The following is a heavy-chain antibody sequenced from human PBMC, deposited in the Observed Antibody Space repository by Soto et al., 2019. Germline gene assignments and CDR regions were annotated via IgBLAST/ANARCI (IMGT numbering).Heavy chain of an antibody. J-gene: IGHJ4*02. CDR2: ISYDGSNK. D-gene: IGHD3-9*01. CDR3: AREGVRYFDSGPKYYFDY. V-gene: IGHV3-30-3*01. CDR1: GFTFSSYA. Sequence: GSLRLSCAASGFTFSSYAMHWVRQAPGKGLEWVAVISYDGSNKYYADSVKGRFTISRDNSKNTLYLQMNSLRAEDTAVYYCAREGVRYFDSGPKYYFDYWGQGTLVTVSS.